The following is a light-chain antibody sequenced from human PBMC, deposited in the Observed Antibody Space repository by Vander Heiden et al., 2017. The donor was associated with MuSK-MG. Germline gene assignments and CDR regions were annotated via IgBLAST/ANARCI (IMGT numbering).Light chain of an antibody. J-gene: IGLJ3*02. CDR3: SSYTSSTLGV. CDR1: SSDVGGYNY. Sequence: QSSLTQPASVSGSPGQSITISCTGTSSDVGGYNYVSWYQQHPGKAPKLMIYDVSKRPSGVSNRFSGSKSGTTASLTISGLQAEDEADYYCSSYTSSTLGVFGGGTMLTVL. CDR2: DVS. V-gene: IGLV2-14*01.